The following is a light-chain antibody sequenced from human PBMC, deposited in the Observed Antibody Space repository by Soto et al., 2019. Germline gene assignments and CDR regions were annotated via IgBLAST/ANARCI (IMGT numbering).Light chain of an antibody. CDR2: EVT. CDR1: SSDVGRYNY. V-gene: IGLV2-8*01. CDR3: NSYVGSNNYV. J-gene: IGLJ1*01. Sequence: LTQPPSASGSPGQSVTISCIGTSSDVGRYNYVSWYQHHPGKAPKLIIYEVTKRPSGVPDRFSGSKSGNTASLTVSGLQADDEADYYCNSYVGSNNYVFGTGTKVTVL.